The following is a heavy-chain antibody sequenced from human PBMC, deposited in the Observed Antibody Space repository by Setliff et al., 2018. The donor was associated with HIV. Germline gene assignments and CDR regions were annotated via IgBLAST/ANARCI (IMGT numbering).Heavy chain of an antibody. CDR3: ARHRSPLSNAYTALDL. V-gene: IGHV3-64*04. Sequence: PGGSLRLSCSASGFSFSNYAMHWVRQAPGKGLEYVSAISGNGGNTYYTDSVKGRFTISRDNAKNTLFLQLQSLTADDTALYHCARHRSPLSNAYTALDLWGRGTLVTVSS. J-gene: IGHJ2*01. D-gene: IGHD2-21*02. CDR1: GFSFSNYA. CDR2: ISGNGGNT.